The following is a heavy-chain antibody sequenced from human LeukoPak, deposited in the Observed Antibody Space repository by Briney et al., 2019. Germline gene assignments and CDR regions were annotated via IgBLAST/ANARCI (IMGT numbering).Heavy chain of an antibody. CDR1: GYSFTTYW. CDR3: ARPNITSYYDSRGYVDV. V-gene: IGHV5-51*01. J-gene: IGHJ3*01. D-gene: IGHD3-22*01. CDR2: IYPDDSDT. Sequence: GESLKISCKGSGYSFTTYWIAWVRQMPGKGLEWMGIIYPDDSDTRYSPSFQGQVTISADKSVRTAYLQWSSLKASDTAMYYCARPNITSYYDSRGYVDVWGQGTMVTVSS.